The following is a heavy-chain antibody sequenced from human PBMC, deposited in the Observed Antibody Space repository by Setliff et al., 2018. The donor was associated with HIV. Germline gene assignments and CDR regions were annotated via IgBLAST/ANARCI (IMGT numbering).Heavy chain of an antibody. CDR2: IHHSGST. Sequence: SETLSLTCTVSGGSISGYYWGWIRQPPGKGLEWIGSIHHSGSTYYNPSLKSRVIISVDTSKNEVSLKVSSVTAADTAVYYCARVDRCSGGSCYFIDYWGQGTLVTVSS. D-gene: IGHD2-15*01. J-gene: IGHJ4*02. CDR3: ARVDRCSGGSCYFIDY. V-gene: IGHV4-38-2*02. CDR1: GGSISGYY.